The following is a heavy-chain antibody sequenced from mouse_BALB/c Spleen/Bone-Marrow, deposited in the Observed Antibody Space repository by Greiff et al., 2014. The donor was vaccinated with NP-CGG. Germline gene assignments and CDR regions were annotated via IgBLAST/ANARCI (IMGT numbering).Heavy chain of an antibody. CDR1: GYPFTSYT. V-gene: IGHV1-4*01. J-gene: IGHJ2*01. Sequence: VQLQQSGAELARPGASVKMSCKASGYPFTSYTMHWVKERPGPGLEWIGYINPSTGYTNYNQKFKDKATLTADKSSSTAYMQLSSLTSEDSAVYYCARSSFLRSYCDYWGQGTTRTVSS. CDR2: INPSTGYT. D-gene: IGHD1-2*01. CDR3: ARSSFLRSYCDY.